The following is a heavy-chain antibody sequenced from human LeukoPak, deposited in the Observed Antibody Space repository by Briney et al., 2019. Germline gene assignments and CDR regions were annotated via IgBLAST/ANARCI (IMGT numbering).Heavy chain of an antibody. CDR1: DGSISTYY. Sequence: SETLSLTCSVSDGSISTYYWAWIRQPPGKGLEWIGYVYYSGSTKYNPSLESRVTISIDTPKGQFSLNPSSVTAADTAVYYCARQRGIIGTTDWFDPWGQGTLVTVSS. V-gene: IGHV4-59*08. CDR2: VYYSGST. D-gene: IGHD1-7*01. J-gene: IGHJ5*02. CDR3: ARQRGIIGTTDWFDP.